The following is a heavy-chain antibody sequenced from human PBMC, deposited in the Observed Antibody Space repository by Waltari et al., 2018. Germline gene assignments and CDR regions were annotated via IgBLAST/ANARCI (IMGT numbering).Heavy chain of an antibody. CDR2: IYSGGST. Sequence: EVQLLESGGGLVQPGGSLRLSCAASGFTFSSYAMSWVRQAPGKGLEWVSVIYSGGSTYYADSVKGRFTISRDNSKNTLYLQMNSLRAEDTAVYYCAKEEMYCSSTSCYYYYYMDVWGKGTTVIVSS. CDR3: AKEEMYCSSTSCYYYYYMDV. CDR1: GFTFSSYA. J-gene: IGHJ6*03. D-gene: IGHD2-2*01. V-gene: IGHV3-23*03.